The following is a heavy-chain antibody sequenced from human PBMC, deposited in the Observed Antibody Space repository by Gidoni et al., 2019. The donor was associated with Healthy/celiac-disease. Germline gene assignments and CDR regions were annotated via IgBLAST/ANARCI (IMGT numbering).Heavy chain of an antibody. D-gene: IGHD1-26*01. J-gene: IGHJ4*02. CDR2: IKQDGSEK. CDR1: GFTFSGYW. Sequence: EVQLVESGGGVVQPGGSLDTTWAAPGFTFSGYWMSWVRQAPGKGLGWVAYIKQDGSEKYYVDSVKGRFTISRDNAKNSLYLQMNSLRAEDTAVYYCARYYSGSFQDWGQGTLVTVS. CDR3: ARYYSGSFQD. V-gene: IGHV3-7*01.